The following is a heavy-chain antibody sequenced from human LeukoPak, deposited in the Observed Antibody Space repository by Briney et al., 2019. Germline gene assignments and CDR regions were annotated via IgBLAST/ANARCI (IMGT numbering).Heavy chain of an antibody. CDR2: INPGGGTT. D-gene: IGHD4-23*01. CDR1: GYTFTSYH. J-gene: IGHJ5*02. CDR3: AKDLRWDHPGFDP. Sequence: ASVKASCKASGYTFTSYHIHWVRQAPGQGLEWMGIINPGGGTTSYAQKFQDRVTMTRDTSTSTVYMELSSLRSEDTAVYYCAKDLRWDHPGFDPWGQGTLVIVSS. V-gene: IGHV1-46*01.